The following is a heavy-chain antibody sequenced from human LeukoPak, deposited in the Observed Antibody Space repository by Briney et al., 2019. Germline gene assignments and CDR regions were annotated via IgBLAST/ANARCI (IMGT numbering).Heavy chain of an antibody. J-gene: IGHJ4*02. Sequence: GESLKISCKVSGYSFTSYWIGWVRQMPGKGLEWMGIIYPDDSNTRYSPSFQGQVTFSVDKSISTAYLQWNTLKASDTAMYYCARQDGGTCWIDFWGQGTLVTVSS. CDR1: GYSFTSYW. D-gene: IGHD2-15*01. CDR2: IYPDDSNT. V-gene: IGHV5-51*01. CDR3: ARQDGGTCWIDF.